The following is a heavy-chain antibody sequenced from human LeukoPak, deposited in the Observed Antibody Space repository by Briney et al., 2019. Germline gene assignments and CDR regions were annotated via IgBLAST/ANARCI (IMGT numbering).Heavy chain of an antibody. Sequence: GGTLRLSCAASGFTFDDYSMHWVRQAPGKSLEWVSLISWNGGSTYYADSVKGRFTISRDNSKNSLYLQMNSLRAEDTALYYCAKDGKNYFDYWGQGTLVTVSS. V-gene: IGHV3-43D*03. CDR3: AKDGKNYFDY. J-gene: IGHJ4*02. CDR2: ISWNGGST. CDR1: GFTFDDYS.